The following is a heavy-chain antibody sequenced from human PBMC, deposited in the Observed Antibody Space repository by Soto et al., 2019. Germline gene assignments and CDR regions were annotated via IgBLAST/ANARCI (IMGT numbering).Heavy chain of an antibody. CDR1: GFTFNSYG. CDR3: ARTRSAWSDFHYDAVDV. J-gene: IGHJ6*02. CDR2: ISYDSTKT. D-gene: IGHD1-26*01. Sequence: QVQLVESGGGVVQPGRSLRLSCAASGFTFNSYGMHWVRQGPGNGLEWVAFISYDSTKTYYADSVKARFTIARDNSNSALYVQMNSLTGEDTAVDYCARTRSAWSDFHYDAVDVWGQGTTVTVAS. V-gene: IGHV3-30*03.